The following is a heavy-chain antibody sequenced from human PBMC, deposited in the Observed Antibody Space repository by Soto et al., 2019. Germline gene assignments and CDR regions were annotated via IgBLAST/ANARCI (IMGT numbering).Heavy chain of an antibody. V-gene: IGHV3-30-3*01. J-gene: IGHJ5*02. CDR1: GFTFSSYA. CDR2: ISYDGSNK. CDR3: ARGHCGSSTSCFLGDWFDP. D-gene: IGHD2-2*01. Sequence: GGSLRLSCAASGFTFSSYAMHWVRQAPGKGLEWVAVISYDGSNKYYADSVKGRFTISRDNSKNTLYLQMNSLRAEDTAVYYCARGHCGSSTSCFLGDWFDPWGQGTLVTVSS.